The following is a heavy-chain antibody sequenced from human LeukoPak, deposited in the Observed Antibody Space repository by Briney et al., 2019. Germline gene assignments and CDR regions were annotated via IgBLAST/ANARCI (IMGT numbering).Heavy chain of an antibody. CDR1: GFTFSSYA. D-gene: IGHD6-19*01. J-gene: IGHJ4*02. Sequence: GGSLGLSCAASGFTFSSYAMSWVRQAPGKGLEWVSAISGSGGSTYYADSVKGRFTISRDNSKNTLYLQMNSLRAEDTAVYYCAKDGAVAGTRYFDYWGQGTLVTVSS. CDR3: AKDGAVAGTRYFDY. CDR2: ISGSGGST. V-gene: IGHV3-23*01.